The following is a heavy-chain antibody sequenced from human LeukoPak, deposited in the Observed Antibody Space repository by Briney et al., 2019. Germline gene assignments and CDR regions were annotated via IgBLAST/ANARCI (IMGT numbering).Heavy chain of an antibody. CDR1: GFSFSNAW. CDR2: IRSKTDGGTT. V-gene: IGHV3-15*01. D-gene: IGHD1-1*01. Sequence: GGSLRLSCAASGFSFSNAWMSWVRQAPGKGLEWVGRIRSKTDGGTTDYAVPEKGRFTISRDDSKNTLYLQMRSLKTEDTAVYYCTTDLIQHFDHWGQGTLVTVSS. CDR3: TTDLIQHFDH. J-gene: IGHJ4*02.